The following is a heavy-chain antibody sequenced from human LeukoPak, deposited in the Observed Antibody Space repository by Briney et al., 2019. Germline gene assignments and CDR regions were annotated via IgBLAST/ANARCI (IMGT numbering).Heavy chain of an antibody. Sequence: GGSLRLSCAASGSTFSSYWMSWVRQAPGKGLEWVANIKQDGSEKYYVDSVKGRFTISRDNAKNSLYLQMNSLRAEDTAVYYCARVFHYDILTGYCGPFDYWGQGTLVTVSS. V-gene: IGHV3-7*01. J-gene: IGHJ4*02. CDR1: GSTFSSYW. CDR3: ARVFHYDILTGYCGPFDY. CDR2: IKQDGSEK. D-gene: IGHD3-9*01.